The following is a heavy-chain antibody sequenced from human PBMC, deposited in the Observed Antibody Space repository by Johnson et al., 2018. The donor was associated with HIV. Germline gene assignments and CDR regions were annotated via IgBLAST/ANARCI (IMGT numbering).Heavy chain of an antibody. J-gene: IGHJ3*02. CDR3: AKDISWITMSRGAFDI. V-gene: IGHV3-9*01. CDR2: ISWNSGSI. CDR1: GFTFDDYA. Sequence: VQLVESGGGVVRPGGSLRLSCAASGFTFDDYAMHWVRQAPGKGLEWVSGISWNSGSIGYADSVKGRFTISRDNAKNSLYLQMNSLRAEDTALYYCAKDISWITMSRGAFDIWGQGTVVIVSS. D-gene: IGHD3-22*01.